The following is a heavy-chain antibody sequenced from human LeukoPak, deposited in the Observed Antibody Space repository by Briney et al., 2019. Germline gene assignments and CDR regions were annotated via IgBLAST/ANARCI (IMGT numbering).Heavy chain of an antibody. CDR2: ISAYNGNT. Sequence: GASVKVSCKASGYTFTSSGISWVRQAPGQGLEWMGWISAYNGNTNYAQKLQGRVTMTTDTSTSTAYMELRGLRSDDTAVYYCAREYYSSSWYLSLSGPDVKYYFDYWGQGTLVTVSS. J-gene: IGHJ4*02. V-gene: IGHV1-18*01. CDR3: AREYYSSSWYLSLSGPDVKYYFDY. CDR1: GYTFTSSG. D-gene: IGHD6-13*01.